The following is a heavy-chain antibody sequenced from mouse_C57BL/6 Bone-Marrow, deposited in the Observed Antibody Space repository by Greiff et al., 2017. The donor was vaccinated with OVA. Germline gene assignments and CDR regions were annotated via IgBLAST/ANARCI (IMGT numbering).Heavy chain of an antibody. CDR2: IYPGSGNI. V-gene: IGHV1-76*01. J-gene: IGHJ2*01. Sequence: QVQLQQSGAELVRPGASVKLSCKASGYTFTDYYISWVKQRPGQGLEWIARIYPGSGNIYYNEKFKGKATLTAEKSSSTAYMQLSSLTSDDSAVDVCARSESLRDYFDYWGQGTTLTVSS. CDR1: GYTFTDYY. CDR3: ARSESLRDYFDY.